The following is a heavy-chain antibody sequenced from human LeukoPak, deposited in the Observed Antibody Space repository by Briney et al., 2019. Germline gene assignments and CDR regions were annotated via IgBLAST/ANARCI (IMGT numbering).Heavy chain of an antibody. V-gene: IGHV1-18*01. Sequence: ASVKVSCKASGYTFTSYGISWVRQAPGQGLEWMGWISAYNGNTNYAQKLQGRVTMTTDTSTSTAYMELRSLRSDDTAVYYCARDRVGASLPDAFDIWGQGTMVTVSS. CDR1: GYTFTSYG. J-gene: IGHJ3*02. CDR3: ARDRVGASLPDAFDI. CDR2: ISAYNGNT. D-gene: IGHD1-26*01.